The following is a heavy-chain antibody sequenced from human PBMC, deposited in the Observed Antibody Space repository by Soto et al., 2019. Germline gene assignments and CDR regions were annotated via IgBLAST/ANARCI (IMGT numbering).Heavy chain of an antibody. CDR2: ISAYNGNT. D-gene: IGHD3-10*01. CDR3: AGFYGSGSYYRALHYGMDV. CDR1: GYTFTSYG. Sequence: ASVKVSCKASGYTFTSYGISWVRQAPGQGLEWMGWISAYNGNTNYAQKLQGRVTMTTDTSTSTAYMELRSLSSVTAADTAVYYCAGFYGSGSYYRALHYGMDVWGQGTTVTVSS. V-gene: IGHV1-18*01. J-gene: IGHJ6*02.